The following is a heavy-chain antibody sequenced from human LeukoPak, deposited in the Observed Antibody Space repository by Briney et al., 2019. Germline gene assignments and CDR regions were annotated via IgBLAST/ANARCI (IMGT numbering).Heavy chain of an antibody. D-gene: IGHD6-19*01. CDR3: ARDRITVAGSSAY. Sequence: GASVKVSCKASGYTFTDYAMNWVRQAPGQGLEWMGWINTNTGNPTYAQAFTGRFVFSLDTSANTAYLHILSLKTEDTAVYYCARDRITVAGSSAYWGQGTLVTVSS. CDR1: GYTFTDYA. CDR2: INTNTGNP. V-gene: IGHV7-4-1*01. J-gene: IGHJ4*02.